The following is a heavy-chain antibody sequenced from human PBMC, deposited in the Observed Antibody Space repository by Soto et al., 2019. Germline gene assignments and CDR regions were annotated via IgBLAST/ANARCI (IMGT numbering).Heavy chain of an antibody. V-gene: IGHV1-18*01. J-gene: IGHJ5*02. CDR3: ARVVYSGKAVLFWFDP. CDR1: GYTFTSYG. CDR2: ISAYNGNT. Sequence: QVQLVQSGAEVKKPGASVKVSCKASGYTFTSYGISWVRQAPGQGLEWMGWISAYNGNTNYAQKLQGRVTMTTDTSTSTAYRELGSLRSDDTAVYYCARVVYSGKAVLFWFDPWGQGTLVTVSS. D-gene: IGHD2-8*01.